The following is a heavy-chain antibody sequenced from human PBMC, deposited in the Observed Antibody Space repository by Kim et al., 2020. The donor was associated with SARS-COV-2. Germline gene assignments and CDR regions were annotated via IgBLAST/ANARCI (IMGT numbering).Heavy chain of an antibody. CDR3: AREHLAAAYYYGMDV. V-gene: IGHV3-30*07. Sequence: DSVKGRFTISRDNSKNTLYLQMNSLRAEDTAVYYCAREHLAAAYYYGMDVWGQGTTVTVSS. J-gene: IGHJ6*02. D-gene: IGHD6-13*01.